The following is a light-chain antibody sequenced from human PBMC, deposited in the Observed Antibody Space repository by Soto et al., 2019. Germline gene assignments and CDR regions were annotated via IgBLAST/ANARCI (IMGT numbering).Light chain of an antibody. Sequence: EIVMTQSPATLSVSLGESATLSCRASQSVVTNLAWYQQTPGQAPRLLIYAASTRATGIPARFSGSGSGTEFILTISSLQSVDFAVYYCQQYYNWRHHTFGQGTKLEIK. CDR3: QQYYNWRHHT. J-gene: IGKJ2*01. CDR1: QSVVTN. CDR2: AAS. V-gene: IGKV3-15*01.